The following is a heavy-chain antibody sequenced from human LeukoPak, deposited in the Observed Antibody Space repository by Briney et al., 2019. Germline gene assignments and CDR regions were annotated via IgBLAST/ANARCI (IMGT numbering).Heavy chain of an antibody. CDR2: ISYDGSNK. CDR3: AIRSGWYYGMDV. CDR1: GFTFSSYA. V-gene: IGHV3-30-3*01. D-gene: IGHD6-19*01. J-gene: IGHJ6*02. Sequence: GRSLRLSCAASGFTFSSYAMHWVRQAPGKGLEWVAVISYDGSNKYYADSVKGRFTISRDNSKNTLYLQMNSLRAEDTAVYYCAIRSGWYYGMDVWGQGTTVTVSS.